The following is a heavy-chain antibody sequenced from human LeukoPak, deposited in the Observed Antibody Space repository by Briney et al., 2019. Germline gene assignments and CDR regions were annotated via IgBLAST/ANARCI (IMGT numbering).Heavy chain of an antibody. CDR2: ISWNSGTI. V-gene: IGHV3-9*01. Sequence: PGGSLRLSCAASGFTFDDYAMHWVRQAPGKGMEWVSYISWNSGTIAYADSVKGRFTISRDNAKNSLYLQMNSLRPEDTALYYCAKDATYNSRWTDNWGQGTLVTVSS. CDR1: GFTFDDYA. J-gene: IGHJ4*02. CDR3: AKDATYNSRWTDN. D-gene: IGHD6-19*01.